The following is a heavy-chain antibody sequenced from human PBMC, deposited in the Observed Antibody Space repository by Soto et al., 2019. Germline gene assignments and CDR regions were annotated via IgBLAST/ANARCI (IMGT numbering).Heavy chain of an antibody. J-gene: IGHJ4*02. Sequence: PSETLSLTCTVSGGSISSYYWSWIRQPAGKGLEWIGRIYTSGSTNYNPSLKSRVTMSVDTSKNQFSLKLSSGTAADTAVYYCARACSSNSCYDVFDYWDQGTLVTVSS. V-gene: IGHV4-4*07. D-gene: IGHD2-2*01. CDR2: IYTSGST. CDR1: GGSISSYY. CDR3: ARACSSNSCYDVFDY.